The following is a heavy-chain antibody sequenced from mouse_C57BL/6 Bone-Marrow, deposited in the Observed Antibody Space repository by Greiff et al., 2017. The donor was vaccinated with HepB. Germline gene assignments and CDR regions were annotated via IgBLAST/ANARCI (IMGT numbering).Heavy chain of an antibody. CDR3: ARDGNYAYYAMDY. CDR2: IYPGNSDT. D-gene: IGHD2-1*01. J-gene: IGHJ4*01. Sequence: VQLKESGTVLARPGASVKMSCKTSGYKFTSYWMHWVKQRPGQGLEWIGAIYPGNSDTSYNQKFKGKAKLTADTSASTAYMELRSLTSEDSAVYFCARDGNYAYYAMDYWGQGTSVTVSS. CDR1: GYKFTSYW. V-gene: IGHV1-5*01.